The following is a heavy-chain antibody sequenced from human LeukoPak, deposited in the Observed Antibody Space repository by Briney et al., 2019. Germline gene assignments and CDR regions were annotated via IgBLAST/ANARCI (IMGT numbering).Heavy chain of an antibody. V-gene: IGHV1-69*04. D-gene: IGHD3-16*02. CDR3: ASIGSDYDYVWGSYRFYYFDY. J-gene: IGHJ4*02. CDR2: IIPILGIA. CDR1: GGTFSSYA. Sequence: SVKVSCKASGGTFSSYAISWVRQAPGQGLEWMGRIIPILGIANYAQKFQGRVTITADKSTSTAYMELSSLRSEDTAVYYCASIGSDYDYVWGSYRFYYFDYWGQGTLVTVSS.